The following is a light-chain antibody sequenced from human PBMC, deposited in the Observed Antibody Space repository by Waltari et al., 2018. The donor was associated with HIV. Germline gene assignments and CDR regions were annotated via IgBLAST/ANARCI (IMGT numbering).Light chain of an antibody. CDR1: SGHRSYA. CDR3: QTWGTGIRV. CDR2: VTSDGSH. V-gene: IGLV4-69*01. Sequence: QLVLTQSPSASASLGASVKLTCTLSSGHRSYAIARHQQQPEKGPHYLMKVTSDGSHRKGAWIPDRFSGSSSGAERYLTISRLQSEDEAAYYCQTWGTGIRVFGGGTKLTVL. J-gene: IGLJ3*02.